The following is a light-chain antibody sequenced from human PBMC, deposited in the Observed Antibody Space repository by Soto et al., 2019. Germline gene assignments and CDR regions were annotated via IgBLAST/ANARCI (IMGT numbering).Light chain of an antibody. CDR2: GAS. CDR3: QQHSSSPRT. Sequence: IVLTQSPGTLSLSPGERATLSCRASQSVSSSYLAWYQQKPGQAPRLLIYGASSRATGIPDRFSGSGSGTDFTLTISRLEPEDFAVYHCQQHSSSPRTFGQGTKVEIK. CDR1: QSVSSSY. J-gene: IGKJ1*01. V-gene: IGKV3-20*01.